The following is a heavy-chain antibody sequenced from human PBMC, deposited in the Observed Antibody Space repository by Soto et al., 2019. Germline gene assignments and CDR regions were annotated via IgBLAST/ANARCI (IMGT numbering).Heavy chain of an antibody. CDR1: GGSISSSSYY. CDR3: ASRLRGYSGYGGFDY. CDR2: IYYSGST. Sequence: SETLSLTCTVSGGSISSSSYYWGWIHQPPGKGLEWIGSIYYSGSTYYNPSLKSRVTISGDTSKNQFSLKLGSVTAADTAVYYCASRLRGYSGYGGFDYWGQGTLVTVSS. D-gene: IGHD5-12*01. V-gene: IGHV4-39*01. J-gene: IGHJ4*02.